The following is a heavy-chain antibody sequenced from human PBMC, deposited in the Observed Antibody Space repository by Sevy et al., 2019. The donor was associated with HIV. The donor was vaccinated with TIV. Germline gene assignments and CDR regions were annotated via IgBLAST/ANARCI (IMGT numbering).Heavy chain of an antibody. CDR2: IYGSGGAT. Sequence: GGSQRLSCKPSGFTFISYAMNWVRQAPGKGLEWVSTIYGSGGATYYGDSVKGRFTISRDNSKNTLYLQMNSLRTEDTAVYYCAGGRYDSSGSYDAFDIWGQGTMVTVSS. V-gene: IGHV3-23*01. J-gene: IGHJ3*02. CDR3: AGGRYDSSGSYDAFDI. CDR1: GFTFISYA. D-gene: IGHD3-22*01.